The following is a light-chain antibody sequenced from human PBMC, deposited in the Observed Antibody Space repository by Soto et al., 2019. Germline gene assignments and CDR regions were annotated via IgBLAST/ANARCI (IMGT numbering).Light chain of an antibody. CDR3: SSYTSSSTSYV. CDR2: DVS. J-gene: IGLJ1*01. CDR1: SSDDGGYNY. Sequence: QSVLTQPASVSGSPGQSITISCTGTSSDDGGYNYVSWYQQHPGKAPKLMIYDVSNRPSGVSNRFSGSKSGNTASLTISGLQAEDEADYYCSSYTSSSTSYVFGTGTQLTVL. V-gene: IGLV2-14*01.